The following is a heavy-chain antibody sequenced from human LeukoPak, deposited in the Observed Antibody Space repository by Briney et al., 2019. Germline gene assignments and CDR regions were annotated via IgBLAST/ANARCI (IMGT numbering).Heavy chain of an antibody. CDR1: GGTFSSYA. D-gene: IGHD2-2*01. CDR3: ARDLVVLVPAAMTPGGWFDP. J-gene: IGHJ5*02. Sequence: SVKVSCKASGGTFSSYAISWVRQAPGQGLEWMGRIIPIFGTANYAQKFQGRVTITTDESTSTAYMELSSLRSEDTAVYYCARDLVVLVPAAMTPGGWFDPWGQGTLVTVSS. V-gene: IGHV1-69*05. CDR2: IIPIFGTA.